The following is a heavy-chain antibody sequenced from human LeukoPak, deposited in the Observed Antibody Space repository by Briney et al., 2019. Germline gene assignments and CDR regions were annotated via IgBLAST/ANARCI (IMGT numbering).Heavy chain of an antibody. CDR2: ISRTGTTL. Sequence: GGSLRLSCAASGFTFSDYAMNGVRQAPGKGLEGVSYISRTGTTLDYADSVKGRFTISRDNTKNSLYLQMTSLRGEDTAVYYCARDPSNIVGAEDGMDVWGQGNTVTVSS. D-gene: IGHD2-15*01. J-gene: IGHJ6*02. CDR1: GFTFSDYA. V-gene: IGHV3-48*04. CDR3: ARDPSNIVGAEDGMDV.